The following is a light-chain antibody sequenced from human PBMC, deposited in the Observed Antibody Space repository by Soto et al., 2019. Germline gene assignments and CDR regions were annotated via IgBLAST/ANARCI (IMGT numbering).Light chain of an antibody. CDR3: QQYTSYPLT. V-gene: IGKV1-5*03. CDR2: KAS. J-gene: IGKJ4*01. Sequence: DIQMTQSPSTLSASVGDRVTITCRASQSISSWLAWYQQKPGKAPNLLIYKASSLESGVPSRFSGSGSGTEFTLTISSLQPADFTTYYCQQYTSYPLTFGGGTKVEIK. CDR1: QSISSW.